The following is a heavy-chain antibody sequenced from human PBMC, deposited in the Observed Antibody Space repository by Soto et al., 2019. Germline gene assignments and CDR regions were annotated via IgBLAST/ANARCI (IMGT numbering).Heavy chain of an antibody. CDR3: ARPWGQLSTYYYGMDT. Sequence: QVQLVESGGGVVQPGRSLTLSCAASGFTFRNYAMHWVRQAPGKGLEWVATISYDGDNKYYTDSVKGPFTISRDNSKNTLYLQMNSLRPEDTGVYYCARPWGQLSTYYYGMDTWGQGTTVTVSS. CDR1: GFTFRNYA. V-gene: IGHV3-30-3*01. J-gene: IGHJ6*02. D-gene: IGHD3-16*01. CDR2: ISYDGDNK.